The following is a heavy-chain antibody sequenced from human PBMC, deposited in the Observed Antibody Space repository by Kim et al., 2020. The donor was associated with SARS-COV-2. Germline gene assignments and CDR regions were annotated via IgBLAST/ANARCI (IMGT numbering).Heavy chain of an antibody. D-gene: IGHD6-19*01. J-gene: IGHJ6*02. Sequence: YADSVKGRITISRDNSKNTLYLQMNRLRAEDTAVYYCARPSSGWYFSGMDVWGQGTTVTVSS. CDR3: ARPSSGWYFSGMDV. V-gene: IGHV3-30*01.